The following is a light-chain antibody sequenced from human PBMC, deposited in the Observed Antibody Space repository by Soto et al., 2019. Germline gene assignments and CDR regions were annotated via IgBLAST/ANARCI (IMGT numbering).Light chain of an antibody. J-gene: IGLJ1*01. Sequence: SVLTQPASVSGSPGQSITISCTGTSSDGGAYNYVSWYQHHPGKVPKLLIYEVTNRPSGVSDRFSGSKSGNTASLTISGLQAEDEADYYCSSKRDSSTLFVFGTGTKVTVX. V-gene: IGLV2-14*01. CDR3: SSKRDSSTLFV. CDR2: EVT. CDR1: SSDGGAYNY.